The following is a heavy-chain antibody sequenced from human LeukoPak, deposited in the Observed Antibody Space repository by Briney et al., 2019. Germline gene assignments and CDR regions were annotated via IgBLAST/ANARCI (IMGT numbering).Heavy chain of an antibody. V-gene: IGHV1-69*01. CDR1: GGTFSSYA. D-gene: IGHD4-11*01. J-gene: IGHJ4*02. Sequence: ASVKVSCKASGGTFSSYAISWVRQAPGQGLEWMGGIIPIFGTANYAQKFQGRVTITAGESTSTAYMELSSLRSEDTAVYYCVAEVIEVTMGDYWGQGTLVTVSS. CDR2: IIPIFGTA. CDR3: VAEVIEVTMGDY.